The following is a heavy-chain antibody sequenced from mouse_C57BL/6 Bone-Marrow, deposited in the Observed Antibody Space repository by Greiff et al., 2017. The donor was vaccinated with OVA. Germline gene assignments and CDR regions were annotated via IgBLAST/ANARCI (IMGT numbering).Heavy chain of an antibody. V-gene: IGHV8-8*01. CDR1: GFSLSTFGMG. J-gene: IGHJ3*01. CDR2: IWWDDDK. D-gene: IGHD4-1*01. CDR3: ARAHNWGFAY. Sequence: QVTLKVSGPGILQPSQTLSLSCSFSGFSLSTFGMGVGWIRQPPGKGLEWLAHIWWDDDKYYKPALKSRHTISKDTSKNQVFLKIANVDTANTATYYCARAHNWGFAYWGQGTLVTVSA.